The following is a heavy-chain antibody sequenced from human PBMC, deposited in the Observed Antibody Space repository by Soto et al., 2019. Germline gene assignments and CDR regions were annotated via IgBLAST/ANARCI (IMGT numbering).Heavy chain of an antibody. V-gene: IGHV1-69*10. D-gene: IGHD3-22*01. J-gene: IGHJ6*02. CDR1: GGTFRSYS. Sequence: SVKVSCKASGGTFRSYSISRVRQAPGQGLEWMGGIIPIIDITNYAQKFQGRVIITADESTSTAFMELSSLGSDDTAVYYCAGAGEGGYSSNHRYYYALDVWGQGTMVTVSS. CDR2: IIPIIDIT. CDR3: AGAGEGGYSSNHRYYYALDV.